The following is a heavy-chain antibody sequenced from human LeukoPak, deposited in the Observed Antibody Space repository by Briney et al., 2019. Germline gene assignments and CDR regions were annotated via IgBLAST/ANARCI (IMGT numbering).Heavy chain of an antibody. Sequence: TLSLTCAVSGGSISSSNWWSWVRQPPGKALEWLALIYWNDDKRYSPSLKSRLTITKDTSKNQVVLTMTNMDPVDTATYYCAHHRISDAFDIWAQGKMVTVSS. CDR1: GGSISSSNW. V-gene: IGHV2-5*01. CDR2: IYWNDDK. D-gene: IGHD3-3*01. CDR3: AHHRISDAFDI. J-gene: IGHJ3*02.